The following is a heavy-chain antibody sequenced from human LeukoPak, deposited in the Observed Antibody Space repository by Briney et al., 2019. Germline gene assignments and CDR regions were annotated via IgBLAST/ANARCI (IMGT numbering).Heavy chain of an antibody. V-gene: IGHV1-69*04. D-gene: IGHD3-10*01. Sequence: ASVKVSCKASGGTFSSYAISWVRQAPGQGLEWMGRIIPILGIANYAQKFQGRVTMTRDTSISTAYMELSRLTSDDTAVYFCARGRFGEWDNWFDPWGQGTLVTVSS. CDR1: GGTFSSYA. CDR2: IIPILGIA. J-gene: IGHJ5*02. CDR3: ARGRFGEWDNWFDP.